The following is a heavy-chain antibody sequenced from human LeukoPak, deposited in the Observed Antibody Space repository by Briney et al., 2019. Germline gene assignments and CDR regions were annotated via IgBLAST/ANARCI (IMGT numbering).Heavy chain of an antibody. CDR3: ARLLFSSWYGYYFDY. V-gene: IGHV4-39*01. CDR1: GFTFSSYA. D-gene: IGHD6-13*01. Sequence: GSLRLSCAASGFTFSSYAMSWVRQAPGKGLEWIGSIYYSGSTYYNPSLKSRVTISVDTSKNQFSLKLSSVTAADTAVYYCARLLFSSWYGYYFDYWGQGTLVTVSS. CDR2: IYYSGST. J-gene: IGHJ4*02.